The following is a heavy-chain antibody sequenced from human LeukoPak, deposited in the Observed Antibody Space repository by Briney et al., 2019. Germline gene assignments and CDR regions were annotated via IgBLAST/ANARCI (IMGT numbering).Heavy chain of an antibody. CDR1: GGSISSSSYY. D-gene: IGHD6-13*01. Sequence: PSETLSLTCTVSGGSISSSSYYWGWIRQPPGKGLEWIGSIYYSGSTYYNPSLKSRVTISVDRSKNQFSLKLSSVTAADTAVYYCARSSSWYGWFDPWGQGTLVTVSS. J-gene: IGHJ5*02. CDR3: ARSSSWYGWFDP. CDR2: IYYSGST. V-gene: IGHV4-39*07.